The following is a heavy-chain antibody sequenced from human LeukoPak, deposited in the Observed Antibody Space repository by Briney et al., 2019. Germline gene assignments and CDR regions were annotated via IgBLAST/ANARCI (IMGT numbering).Heavy chain of an antibody. CDR1: GGSISSYY. CDR3: ARVPQTYYYDSSGYYYFDY. D-gene: IGHD3-22*01. CDR2: IYYSGST. V-gene: IGHV4-59*01. J-gene: IGHJ4*02. Sequence: SETLSLTCTVSGGSISSYYWSWIRQPPGKGLEWIGYIYYSGSTNYNPSLKSRVTISVDTSKNQFSLKLSSVTAADTAVYYCARVPQTYYYDSSGYYYFDYWGQGTLVTVSS.